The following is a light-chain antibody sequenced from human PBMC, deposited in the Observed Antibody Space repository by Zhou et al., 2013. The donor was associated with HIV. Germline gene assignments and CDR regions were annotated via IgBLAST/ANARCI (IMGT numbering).Light chain of an antibody. CDR2: AAS. CDR1: HNISTN. CDR3: QHYHNWPPWT. V-gene: IGKV3-15*01. J-gene: IGKJ1*01. Sequence: VMTQSPATLSVSPGDRATLSCRASHNISTNLAWYQQKSGQAPRVLIYAASTRATGIPARFSGSGSGTEFTLTINSLHSEDFAVYYCQHYHNWPPWTFGQGTKVDIK.